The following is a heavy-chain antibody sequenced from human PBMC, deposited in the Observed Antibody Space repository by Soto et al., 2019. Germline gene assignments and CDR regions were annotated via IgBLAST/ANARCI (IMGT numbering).Heavy chain of an antibody. Sequence: PSETLSLTCTVSGGSISSSSYYWGWIRQPPGKGLEWIGSIYYSGSTYYNPSLKSRVTISVDTSKNQFSLKLSSVTAADTAVYYCARHSIDREIFDYWGQGTLVTVSS. CDR3: ARHSIDREIFDY. J-gene: IGHJ4*02. CDR2: IYYSGST. V-gene: IGHV4-39*01. D-gene: IGHD3-22*01. CDR1: GGSISSSSYY.